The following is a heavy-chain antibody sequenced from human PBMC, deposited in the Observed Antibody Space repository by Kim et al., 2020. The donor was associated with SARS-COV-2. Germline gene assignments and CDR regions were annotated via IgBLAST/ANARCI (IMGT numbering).Heavy chain of an antibody. Sequence: GESLKISCKGSGYSFTSYWISWVRQMPGKGLEWMGRIDPSDSYTNYSPSFQGHVTISADKSISTAYLQWSSLKASDTAMYYCARTELYSSSSLVPYYYYGMDVWGQGTTVTVSS. V-gene: IGHV5-10-1*01. D-gene: IGHD6-6*01. J-gene: IGHJ6*02. CDR3: ARTELYSSSSLVPYYYYGMDV. CDR2: IDPSDSYT. CDR1: GYSFTSYW.